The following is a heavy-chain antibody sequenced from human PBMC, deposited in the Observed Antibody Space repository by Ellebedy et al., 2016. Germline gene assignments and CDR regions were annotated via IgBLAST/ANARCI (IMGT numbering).Heavy chain of an antibody. D-gene: IGHD1-20*01. Sequence: ASVKVSCKASGYTFTSYGISWVRQAPGQGLEWMGWISAYNGNTNYAQKLQGRVTMTTDTSTSTAYVELRSLRSDDTAVYYCAREPNNWNLYGTFDYWGQGTLVTVSS. CDR3: AREPNNWNLYGTFDY. J-gene: IGHJ4*02. V-gene: IGHV1-18*04. CDR1: GYTFTSYG. CDR2: ISAYNGNT.